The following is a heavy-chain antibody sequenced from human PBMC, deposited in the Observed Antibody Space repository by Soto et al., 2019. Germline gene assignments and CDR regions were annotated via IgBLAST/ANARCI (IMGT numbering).Heavy chain of an antibody. CDR3: ARVPDY. V-gene: IGHV3-21*01. CDR1: GFTFSSYS. Sequence: GGSLRLSCAASGFTFSSYSMNWVRQAPGKGLEWVSSISRNSSYIYYADTVKGRFTISRDNAKNSLNLQMNSLRAEDTAVYYCARVPDYWGQGILVTVSS. CDR2: ISRNSSYI. D-gene: IGHD2-2*01. J-gene: IGHJ4*02.